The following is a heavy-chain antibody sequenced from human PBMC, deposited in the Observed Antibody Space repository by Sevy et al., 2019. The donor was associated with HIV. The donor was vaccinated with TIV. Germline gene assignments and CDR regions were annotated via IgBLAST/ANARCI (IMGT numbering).Heavy chain of an antibody. CDR2: ISGSGGST. D-gene: IGHD3-22*01. V-gene: IGHV3-23*01. CDR3: AKDPTYYYDSSGYWVDY. CDR1: GFTFSSYA. Sequence: GGSLRLSCAASGFTFSSYAMSWVRQAPGKGLEWVSAISGSGGSTYYADSVKGRFTISRDNSKNTLYLQMNSLRAEDTAVYYCAKDPTYYYDSSGYWVDYWGQGTLVTVSS. J-gene: IGHJ4*02.